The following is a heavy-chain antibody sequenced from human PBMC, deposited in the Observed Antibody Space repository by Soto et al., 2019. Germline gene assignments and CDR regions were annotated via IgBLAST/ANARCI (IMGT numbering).Heavy chain of an antibody. CDR1: GYTFTSYG. CDR3: AMLGYCSSTSCRPGDYYYYGMDV. CDR2: VSAYNGNT. D-gene: IGHD2-2*01. J-gene: IGHJ6*02. Sequence: ASVKVSCKASGYTFTSYGISWVRQAPGQGLEWMGWVSAYNGNTNYAQKLQGRVTMTTDTSTSTAYMELRSLRSDDTAVYYCAMLGYCSSTSCRPGDYYYYGMDVGGQGTTVTVSS. V-gene: IGHV1-18*04.